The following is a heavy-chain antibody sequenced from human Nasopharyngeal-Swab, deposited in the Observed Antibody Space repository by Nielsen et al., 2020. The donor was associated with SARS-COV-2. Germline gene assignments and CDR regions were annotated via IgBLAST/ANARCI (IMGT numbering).Heavy chain of an antibody. J-gene: IGHJ6*02. V-gene: IGHV5-10-1*01. CDR2: IDPSDSYT. CDR1: GYSFTSYW. CDR3: AASRGPGSYYYGSGDQSMDV. D-gene: IGHD3-10*01. Sequence: GESLKLSCKGSGYSFTSYWISWVRQMPGKGLEWMGRIDPSDSYTNYSPSFQGHVTISADKSISTAYLQWSSLKASDTAMYYCAASRGPGSYYYGSGDQSMDVWGQGTTVTVSS.